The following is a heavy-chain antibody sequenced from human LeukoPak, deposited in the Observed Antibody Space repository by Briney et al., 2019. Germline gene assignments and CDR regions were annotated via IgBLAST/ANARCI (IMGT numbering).Heavy chain of an antibody. V-gene: IGHV1-18*01. CDR2: ISAYNGNT. Sequence: ASVKVSCKASGYTFTSYGISWVRQAPGQGLEWMGWISAYNGNTNCAQKLQGRVTMTTDTSTSTAYMELRSLRSDDTAVYYCARNYYGSGSYIYYYYYYYMDVWGKGTTVTISS. D-gene: IGHD3-10*01. CDR3: ARNYYGSGSYIYYYYYYYMDV. J-gene: IGHJ6*03. CDR1: GYTFTSYG.